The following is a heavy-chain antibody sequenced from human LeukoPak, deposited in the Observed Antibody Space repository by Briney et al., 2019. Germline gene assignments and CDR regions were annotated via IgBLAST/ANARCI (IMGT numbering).Heavy chain of an antibody. Sequence: SETLSLTCAVYGGSFSGYYWSWIRQPPGKGLEWIGEINHSGRTNYNPSLKSRVTISVDTSKNQFSLRLSSVTAADTAVYYCARNYYYYYYMDVWGKGTTVTVSS. CDR1: GGSFSGYY. V-gene: IGHV4-34*01. CDR2: INHSGRT. J-gene: IGHJ6*03. CDR3: ARNYYYYYYMDV.